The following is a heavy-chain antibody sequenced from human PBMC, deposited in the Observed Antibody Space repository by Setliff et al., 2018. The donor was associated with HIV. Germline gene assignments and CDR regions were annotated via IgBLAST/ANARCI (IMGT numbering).Heavy chain of an antibody. CDR2: IYPGDSDT. V-gene: IGHV5-51*01. Sequence: GESLKISCQGSGYSFTTKWIGWVRQMPGKGLEWMGIIYPGDSDTRYSPSFQGQVTFSADKSINTVFLHWSSLKASDSAMYYCARHFGKVTNYVPDYWGQGTLVTVSS. CDR1: GYSFTTKW. D-gene: IGHD1-7*01. CDR3: ARHFGKVTNYVPDY. J-gene: IGHJ4*02.